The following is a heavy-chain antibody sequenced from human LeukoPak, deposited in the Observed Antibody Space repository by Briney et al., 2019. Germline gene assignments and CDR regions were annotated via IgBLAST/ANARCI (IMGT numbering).Heavy chain of an antibody. D-gene: IGHD4-11*01. V-gene: IGHV4-59*01. CDR3: ASGDDYSNYYFNY. CDR2: IYYSGST. Sequence: PSETLSLTCTVSGGSISDSYWTWIRQPPGKGLQWIGYIYYSGSTNYNPSLKGRVTISVDTSNNHFSLRLSSVTAADTAVYYCASGDDYSNYYFNYWGQGTLVTVSS. CDR1: GGSISDSY. J-gene: IGHJ4*02.